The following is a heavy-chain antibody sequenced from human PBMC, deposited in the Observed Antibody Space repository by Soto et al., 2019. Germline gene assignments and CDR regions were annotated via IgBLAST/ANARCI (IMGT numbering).Heavy chain of an antibody. Sequence: GGSLRLSCAASGFTFSSYAMHWVRQAPGKGLEWVAVISYDGSNKYYADSVKGRFTISRDNSKNTLYLQMNSLRAEDTAVYYCARDHSVATAYFDYWGQGT. CDR3: ARDHSVATAYFDY. CDR1: GFTFSSYA. CDR2: ISYDGSNK. J-gene: IGHJ4*02. D-gene: IGHD5-18*01. V-gene: IGHV3-30-3*01.